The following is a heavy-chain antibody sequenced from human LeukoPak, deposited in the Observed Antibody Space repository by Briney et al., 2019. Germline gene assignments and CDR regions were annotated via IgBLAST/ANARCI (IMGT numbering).Heavy chain of an antibody. V-gene: IGHV4-34*01. D-gene: IGHD3-10*01. J-gene: IGHJ5*02. CDR1: GGSFSGYY. CDR3: ARGRYYGSGSYLGWFDP. CDR2: INHSGST. Sequence: SETLSLTCAVYGGSFSGYYWSWIRQPPGKGLEWIGEINHSGSTNYNPSLKSRVTISVDTSKNQFSLKLSSVTAADTAVYYCARGRYYGSGSYLGWFDPWGQGTLVTVSS.